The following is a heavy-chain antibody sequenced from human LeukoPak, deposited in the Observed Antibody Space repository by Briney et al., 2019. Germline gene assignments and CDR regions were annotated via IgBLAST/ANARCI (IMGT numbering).Heavy chain of an antibody. D-gene: IGHD6-13*01. Sequence: SLRLSCAASGFTFDDYAMHWVRQAPGKGLEWVSGISWNSGSIGYADSVKGRFTISRDNAKNSLYLQMNSLRAEDTALYYCAKAVDALVQGDFDYGGQGTLVPVS. CDR1: GFTFDDYA. CDR3: AKAVDALVQGDFDY. V-gene: IGHV3-9*01. CDR2: ISWNSGSI. J-gene: IGHJ4*02.